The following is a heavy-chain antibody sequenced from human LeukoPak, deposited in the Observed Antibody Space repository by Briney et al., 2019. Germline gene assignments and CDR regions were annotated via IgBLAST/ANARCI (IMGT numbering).Heavy chain of an antibody. Sequence: SETLSLTCAVYGGSFSGYYWSWIRQPPGKGLEWIGEINHSGNTNYNPSLKSRVTISVDTSKNQFSLKLSSVTAADTAVYYCAGTYCGGDCYLAYYYYMDVWGKGTTVTISS. D-gene: IGHD2-21*02. CDR3: AGTYCGGDCYLAYYYYMDV. CDR2: INHSGNT. V-gene: IGHV4-34*01. CDR1: GGSFSGYY. J-gene: IGHJ6*03.